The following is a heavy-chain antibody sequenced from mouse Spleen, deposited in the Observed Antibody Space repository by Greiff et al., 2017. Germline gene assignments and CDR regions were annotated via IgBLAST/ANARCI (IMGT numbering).Heavy chain of an antibody. CDR3: AREYYGSGFAY. Sequence: DVQLQESGPGMVKPSQSLSLTCTVTGYSITSGYDWHWIRHFPGNKLEWMGYISYSGSTNYNPSLKSRISITHDTSKNHFFLKLNSVTTEDTATYYCAREYYGSGFAYWGEGTLVTVSA. V-gene: IGHV3-1*01. CDR1: GYSITSGYD. D-gene: IGHD1-1*01. CDR2: ISYSGST. J-gene: IGHJ3*01.